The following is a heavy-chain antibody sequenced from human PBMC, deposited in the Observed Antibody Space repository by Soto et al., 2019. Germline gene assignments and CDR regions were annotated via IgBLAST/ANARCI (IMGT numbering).Heavy chain of an antibody. J-gene: IGHJ6*02. Sequence: EVQLVESGGGLVQPGGSLRLSCAASGFTVSSNYMSWVRQAPGKGLEWVSAIYSGGSTYYADSVKGRFTISRHNSKNTLYLQMNSLRAEDTAVYYCASPSHYDYYYGMDVWGQGTTVTVSS. CDR2: IYSGGST. CDR1: GFTVSSNY. CDR3: ASPSHYDYYYGMDV. V-gene: IGHV3-53*04.